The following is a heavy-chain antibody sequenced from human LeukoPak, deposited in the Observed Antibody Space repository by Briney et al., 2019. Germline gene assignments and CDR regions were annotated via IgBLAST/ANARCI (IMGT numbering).Heavy chain of an antibody. D-gene: IGHD3-10*02. CDR2: MHPGGTT. CDR1: ADSMNNYY. Sequence: PSETLSLTCSVFADSMNNYYWTWIRQPPGKGLEWVGNMHPGGTTKFHPSLEGRVTMSIDTSNKQFSLRLRPVTAADTATYYCAKTGSLFGRFLDHWGPGALVIVSS. CDR3: AKTGSLFGRFLDH. V-gene: IGHV4-59*01. J-gene: IGHJ4*02.